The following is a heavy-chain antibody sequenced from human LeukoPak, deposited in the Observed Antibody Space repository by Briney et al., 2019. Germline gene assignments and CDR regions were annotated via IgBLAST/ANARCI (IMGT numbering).Heavy chain of an antibody. J-gene: IGHJ5*02. D-gene: IGHD6-19*01. CDR1: GGSFSGYY. CDR2: INHSGST. CDR3: AKKHSSGWYAGWFDP. Sequence: SETLSLTRAVYGGSFSGYYWSWIRQPPGKGLEWIGEINHSGSTNYNPSLKSRVTISVDASKNQFSLKLSSVTAADTAVYYCAKKHSSGWYAGWFDPWGQGTLVTVSS. V-gene: IGHV4-34*01.